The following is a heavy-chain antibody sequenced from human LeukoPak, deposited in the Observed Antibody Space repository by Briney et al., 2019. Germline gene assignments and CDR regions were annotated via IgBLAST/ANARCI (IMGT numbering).Heavy chain of an antibody. CDR1: GASISSYF. CDR2: IHYSGNT. V-gene: IGHV4-59*01. J-gene: IGHJ4*02. D-gene: IGHD5-18*01. Sequence: SETLSLTCTVSGASISSYFWSWIRQPPGKGLEWIGDIHYSGNTNYNPSLKSRVTISVDTSKNQFSLKLSSVTAADTAVYYCARGRGYSYGLDYWGQGTLVTVSS. CDR3: ARGRGYSYGLDY.